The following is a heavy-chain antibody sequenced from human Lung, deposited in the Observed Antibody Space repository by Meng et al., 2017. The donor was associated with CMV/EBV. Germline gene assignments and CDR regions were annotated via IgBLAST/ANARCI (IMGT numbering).Heavy chain of an antibody. CDR3: AKDTGFLEWLGWRNYYYGMDV. V-gene: IGHV3-23*01. CDR1: GFTFSSYA. Sequence: GGSLRLSCAASGFTFSSYAMSWVRQAPGKGLEWVSAISGSGGSTYYADSVKGRFTISRDNSKNTLYLQMNSLRAEDTAVYYCAKDTGFLEWLGWRNYYYGMDVWGQGTTVTVS. CDR2: ISGSGGST. J-gene: IGHJ6*02. D-gene: IGHD3-3*01.